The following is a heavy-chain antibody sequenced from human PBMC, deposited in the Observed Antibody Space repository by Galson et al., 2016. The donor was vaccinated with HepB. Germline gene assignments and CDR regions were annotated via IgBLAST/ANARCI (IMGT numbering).Heavy chain of an antibody. CDR2: IKQEGIRE. CDR3: ARAQWILARRAAYFDH. Sequence: LRLSCAASGFPFSNYWMNWVRQAPGQGLEWVANIKQEGIREYYADSVKGRFTVSRDNARNSLYLQMNSLRGDDTAVYYCARAQWILARRAAYFDHWGQGILVTVSS. V-gene: IGHV3-7*04. J-gene: IGHJ4*02. CDR1: GFPFSNYW. D-gene: IGHD5-18*01.